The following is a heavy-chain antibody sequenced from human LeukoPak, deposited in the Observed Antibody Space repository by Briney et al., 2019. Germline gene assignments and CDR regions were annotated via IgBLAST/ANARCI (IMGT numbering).Heavy chain of an antibody. Sequence: ASVNVSCKASGYTFTSYGISWVRQAPGRGLEWMGWISAYNGNTNYAQKLQGRVTMTTDTSTSTAYMELRSLRSDDTAVSYCARADLTIFGGGMNWFDPWGQGTLVTVSS. CDR1: GYTFTSYG. CDR3: ARADLTIFGGGMNWFDP. CDR2: ISAYNGNT. V-gene: IGHV1-18*01. D-gene: IGHD3-3*01. J-gene: IGHJ5*02.